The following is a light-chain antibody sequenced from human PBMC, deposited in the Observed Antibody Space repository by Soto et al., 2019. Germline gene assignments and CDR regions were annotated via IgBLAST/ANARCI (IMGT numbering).Light chain of an antibody. CDR3: QSADSSGTYV. J-gene: IGLJ1*01. CDR2: KDT. Sequence: SYELTQPPSVSVSPGQMARITCSGDAVPKQYAYWYQQKPGQAPVLVIFKDTERPSGIPERFSGSRSGTTVTLTIGGVQAEDEADYYCQSADSSGTYVFGTGTKLTVL. CDR1: AVPKQY. V-gene: IGLV3-25*03.